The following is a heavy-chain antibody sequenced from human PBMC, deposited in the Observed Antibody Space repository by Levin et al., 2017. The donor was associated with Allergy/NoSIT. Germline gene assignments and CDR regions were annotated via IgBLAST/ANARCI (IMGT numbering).Heavy chain of an antibody. D-gene: IGHD3-16*01. Sequence: SLRLSCATSLFNFITSYIIFFLHSPFNFLYFFFLIKYKFYFFTIDYSAAVRGRFIISRDDFSNTLFLQMNSLHVDDTAVYFCAQGDFMDYWGQGTLVSVSS. V-gene: IGHV3-15*01. CDR2: IKYKFYFFTI. CDR1: LFNFITSY. J-gene: IGHJ4*02. CDR3: AQGDFMDY.